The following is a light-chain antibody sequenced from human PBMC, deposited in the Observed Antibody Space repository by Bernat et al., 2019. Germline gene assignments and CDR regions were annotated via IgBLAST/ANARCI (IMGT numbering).Light chain of an antibody. CDR2: EGS. Sequence: QSALTQPASVSGSPGQSITISCTGTSSDFGSYTVVSWYQQPPGKVPKLMIYEGSKRPSGVSNRFSGSQSGNTASLTISGLQAEDEADYYCCSYADGTTSRCVFGTGTKVTVL. V-gene: IGLV2-23*01. CDR1: SSDFGSYTV. J-gene: IGLJ1*01. CDR3: CSYADGTTSRCV.